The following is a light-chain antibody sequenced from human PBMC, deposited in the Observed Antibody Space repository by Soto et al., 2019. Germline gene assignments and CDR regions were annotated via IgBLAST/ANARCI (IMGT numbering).Light chain of an antibody. J-gene: IGKJ5*01. Sequence: EIVLRPSPGILSLSPGSRATLSRRASQSVSSSYLAWYQQKTGQDPRLLIYGASSRATGIPDRFSGSGSGTQFTLTISSLQSEEFAVYDCQQHRMSPNTVGQVIRLEIK. CDR3: QQHRMSPNT. CDR1: QSVSSSY. V-gene: IGKV3-20*01. CDR2: GAS.